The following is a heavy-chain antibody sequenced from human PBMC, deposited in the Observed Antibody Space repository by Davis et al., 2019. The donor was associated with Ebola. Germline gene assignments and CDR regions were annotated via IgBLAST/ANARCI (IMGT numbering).Heavy chain of an antibody. J-gene: IGHJ4*02. CDR2: INPSGGST. CDR3: AREIYGYSSTCELGY. CDR1: GYTFTSYY. D-gene: IGHD6-13*01. Sequence: ASVKVSCKASGYTFTSYYMHWVRQAPGQGLEWMGIINPSGGSTSYAQKFQGRVTMTRDTSTSTAYMELSSLRSEDTAVYYCAREIYGYSSTCELGYWGQGTLVTVSS. V-gene: IGHV1-46*01.